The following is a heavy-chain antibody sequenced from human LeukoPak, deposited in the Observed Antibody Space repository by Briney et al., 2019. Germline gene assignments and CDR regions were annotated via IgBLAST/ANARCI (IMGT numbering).Heavy chain of an antibody. CDR1: GYTFTGFY. CDR2: INPNSGGT. Sequence: GASVKVSCKASGYTFTGFYMHWVRQAPGQGLEWMGWINPNSGGTKYVQKFQGRVTMTRDTSISTAYMEVSRLRSDDTAVYYCARAVDSSSWYPFDYWGQGALVTVSS. J-gene: IGHJ4*02. D-gene: IGHD6-13*01. CDR3: ARAVDSSSWYPFDY. V-gene: IGHV1-2*02.